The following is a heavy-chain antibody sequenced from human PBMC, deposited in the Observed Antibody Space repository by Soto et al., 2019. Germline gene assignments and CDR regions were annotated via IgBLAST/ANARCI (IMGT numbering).Heavy chain of an antibody. D-gene: IGHD3-22*01. CDR1: GDSISTDSYF. CDR2: IFYSGST. CDR3: ALADYYDSYSYYFLLSDLDF. J-gene: IGHJ4*02. V-gene: IGHV4-39*01. Sequence: SETLSLTCTVSGDSISTDSYFWAWIRQPPGKGLEWIGGIFYSGSTYYNPSLKSRVTISVDTSHNRFSLKLDSVSAADTAIYYFALADYYDSYSYYFLLSDLDFWGQGSLVTVSS.